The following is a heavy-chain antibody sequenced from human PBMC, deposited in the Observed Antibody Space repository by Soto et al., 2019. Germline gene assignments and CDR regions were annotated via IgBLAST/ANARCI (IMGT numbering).Heavy chain of an antibody. V-gene: IGHV1-3*01. CDR1: GYTFTSYA. D-gene: IGHD6-19*01. J-gene: IGHJ4*02. CDR3: ARVRXXSSGWFXXGFDY. Sequence: GASVKVSCKASGYTFTSYAMHWVRQAPGQRLEWMGWINAGNGNTKYSQKFQGRVTITRDTSASTAYMELSSLRSEDTAVYYCARVRXXSSGWFXXGFDYWGQGALVTVSS. CDR2: INAGNGNT.